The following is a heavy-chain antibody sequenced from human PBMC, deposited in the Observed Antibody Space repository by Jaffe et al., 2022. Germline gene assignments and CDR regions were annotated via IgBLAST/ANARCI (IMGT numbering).Heavy chain of an antibody. V-gene: IGHV3-21*01. CDR2: ISSSSSYI. Sequence: EVQLVESGGGLVKPGGSLRLSCAASGFTFSSYSMNWVRQAPGKGLEWVSSISSSSSYIYYADSVKGRFTISRDNAKNSLYLQMNSLRAEDTAVYYCASYCSSTSCADPAYYYYYYMDVWGKGTTVTVSS. D-gene: IGHD2-2*01. J-gene: IGHJ6*03. CDR1: GFTFSSYS. CDR3: ASYCSSTSCADPAYYYYYYMDV.